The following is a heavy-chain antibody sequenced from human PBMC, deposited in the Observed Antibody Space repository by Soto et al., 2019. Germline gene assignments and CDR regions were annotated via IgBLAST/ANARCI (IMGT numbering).Heavy chain of an antibody. D-gene: IGHD1-26*01. V-gene: IGHV3-30-3*01. CDR1: GFTFSSYA. CDR3: ARGQGELLSRYYYYYYGMDV. J-gene: IGHJ6*02. Sequence: GGSLRLSCAASGFTFSSYAMHWVRQAPGKGLEWVAVISYDGSNKYYADSVKGRFTISRDNSKNTLYLQMNSLRAEDTAVYYCARGQGELLSRYYYYYYGMDVWGQGTTVTVSS. CDR2: ISYDGSNK.